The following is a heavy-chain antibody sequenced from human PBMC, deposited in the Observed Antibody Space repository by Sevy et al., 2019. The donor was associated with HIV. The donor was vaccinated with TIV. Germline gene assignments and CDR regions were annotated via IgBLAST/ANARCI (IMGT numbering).Heavy chain of an antibody. CDR1: GDTIRNYG. V-gene: IGHV1-69*13. CDR3: AGSDSGTYYTLDY. D-gene: IGHD3-10*01. Sequence: ASVKVSCKASGDTIRNYGINWVRQAPGQGLEWMGRVIPIFGRPEYAQKFQGRVTITADEFTSAAYMELSSLRSEDTAVYYCAGSDSGTYYTLDYWGQGTLVTVSS. CDR2: VIPIFGRP. J-gene: IGHJ4*02.